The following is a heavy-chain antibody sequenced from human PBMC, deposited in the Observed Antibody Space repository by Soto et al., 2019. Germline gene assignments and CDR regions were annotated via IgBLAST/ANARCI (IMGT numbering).Heavy chain of an antibody. Sequence: SETLSLTCAFYGGSFDDFYWSWVRQCPGKGLEWIGEISHDGGTNYSPSLASRISISADTSKNQFSLHLKSVTAADTGLYYCARGQLVWYGDLTPYYRDMDVWGQGTTVTVS. V-gene: IGHV4-34*01. D-gene: IGHD3-10*01. CDR3: ARGQLVWYGDLTPYYRDMDV. J-gene: IGHJ6*02. CDR1: GGSFDDFY. CDR2: ISHDGGT.